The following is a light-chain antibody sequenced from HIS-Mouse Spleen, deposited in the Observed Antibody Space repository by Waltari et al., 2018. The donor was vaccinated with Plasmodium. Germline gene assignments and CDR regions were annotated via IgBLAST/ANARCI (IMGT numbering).Light chain of an antibody. V-gene: IGKV1-8*01. CDR3: QQYYSYPLT. CDR1: QGISSY. CDR2: AAS. Sequence: AIRMTQSPSSFSASTGDRVTITCRASQGISSYLAWYQQKPGKAPKLLIYAASTLQSRVPSRFSGSGSGTDFTLTISCLQSEDFATDYCQQYYSYPLTFGGGTKVEIK. J-gene: IGKJ4*01.